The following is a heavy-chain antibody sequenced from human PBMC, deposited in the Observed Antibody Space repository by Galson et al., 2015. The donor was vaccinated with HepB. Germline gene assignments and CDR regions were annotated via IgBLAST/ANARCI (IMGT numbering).Heavy chain of an antibody. J-gene: IGHJ4*02. CDR2: INHSGST. Sequence: ETLSLTCAVYGGSFSGYYWSWIRQPPGKGLEWIGEINHSGSTNYNPSLKSRVTISVDTSKNQFSLKLSSVTAADTAVYYCARCLQRITMVRGVNFSPYYFDYWGQGTLVTVSS. CDR3: ARCLQRITMVRGVNFSPYYFDY. V-gene: IGHV4-34*01. CDR1: GGSFSGYY. D-gene: IGHD3-10*01.